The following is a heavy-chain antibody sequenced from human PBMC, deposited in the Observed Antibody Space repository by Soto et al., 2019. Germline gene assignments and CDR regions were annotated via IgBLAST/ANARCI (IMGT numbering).Heavy chain of an antibody. V-gene: IGHV4-31*03. CDR3: ARADVDTAMVTFDY. Sequence: SETLSLTCTVSGGSISSGGYYWSWIRQHPGKGLEWIGYIYYSGSTYYNPSLKSRVTISVDTSKNQFSLKLSSVTAADTAVYYCARADVDTAMVTFDYWGQGTLVTVSS. CDR2: IYYSGST. CDR1: GGSISSGGYY. D-gene: IGHD5-18*01. J-gene: IGHJ4*02.